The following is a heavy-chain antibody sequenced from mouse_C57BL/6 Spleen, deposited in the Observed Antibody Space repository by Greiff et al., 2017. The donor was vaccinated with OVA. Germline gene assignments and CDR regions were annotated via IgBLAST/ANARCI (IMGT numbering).Heavy chain of an antibody. CDR1: GYTFTSYW. D-gene: IGHD2-1*01. V-gene: IGHV1-53*01. J-gene: IGHJ1*03. CDR2: INPSNGGT. CDR3: AKEGNYWYFDV. Sequence: VQLQQSGTELVKPGASVKLSCKASGYTFTSYWMHWVNQRPGQGLEWIGNINPSNGGTNYNEKFKSKATLTVDKSSSTAYMQLSSLTSEDSAVYYCAKEGNYWYFDVWGTGTTVTVSS.